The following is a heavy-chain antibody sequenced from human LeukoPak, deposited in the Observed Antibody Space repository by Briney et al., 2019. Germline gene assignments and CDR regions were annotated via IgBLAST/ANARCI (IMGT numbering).Heavy chain of an antibody. CDR2: IRYDGSNK. CDR1: GFTFSSYS. V-gene: IGHV3-30*02. J-gene: IGHJ4*02. CDR3: AKDKYYYGSGSRAAGDY. Sequence: GGSLRLSCAASGFTFSSYSMNWVRQAPGKGLEWVAFIRYDGSNKYYADSVKGRFTISRDNSKNTLYLQMNSLRAEDTAVYYCAKDKYYYGSGSRAAGDYWGQGTLVTVSS. D-gene: IGHD3-10*01.